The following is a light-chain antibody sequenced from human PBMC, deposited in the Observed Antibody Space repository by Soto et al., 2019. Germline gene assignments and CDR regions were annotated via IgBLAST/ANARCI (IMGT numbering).Light chain of an antibody. CDR1: SSNIGNNY. Sequence: QSVLTQPPSVSAAPGQKVTISCSGSSSNIGNNYVSWYQQLPGTAPKLVIYDNNKRPSGIPDRFSASKSGTSATLGITGLQTGDEADYYCGTWDSSLSGYAFGTGTKVTVL. J-gene: IGLJ1*01. CDR2: DNN. V-gene: IGLV1-51*01. CDR3: GTWDSSLSGYA.